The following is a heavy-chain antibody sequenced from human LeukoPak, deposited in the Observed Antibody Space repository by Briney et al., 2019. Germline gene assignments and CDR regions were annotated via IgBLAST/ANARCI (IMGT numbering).Heavy chain of an antibody. CDR2: ISGGGGST. J-gene: IGHJ4*02. CDR1: GFPFSSHA. D-gene: IGHD3-10*01. Sequence: PGGSLRLSCAASGFPFSSHAMSWVRQAPGKGLEWVSAISGGGGSTYYADSVKGRFTISRDNSKNTLYLQMNSLRAEDTAVYYCAKSVGAWFGELLAQDYWGLGTLVTVSS. V-gene: IGHV3-23*01. CDR3: AKSVGAWFGELLAQDY.